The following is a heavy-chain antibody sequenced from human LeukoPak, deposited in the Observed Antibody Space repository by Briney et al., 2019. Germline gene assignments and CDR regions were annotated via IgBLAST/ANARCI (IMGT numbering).Heavy chain of an antibody. V-gene: IGHV3-23*01. D-gene: IGHD3-9*01. Sequence: GASLRLSCAASGFTFSNYAMSWVRQAPAKGREWVSAILGSGGSTYYADSVKGRFTVSRDNSKSTLYLQMNSLRAEDTALYYCAKWGDYDVLTGYYVPGYWGQGTLVTVSS. CDR1: GFTFSNYA. CDR3: AKWGDYDVLTGYYVPGY. J-gene: IGHJ4*02. CDR2: ILGSGGST.